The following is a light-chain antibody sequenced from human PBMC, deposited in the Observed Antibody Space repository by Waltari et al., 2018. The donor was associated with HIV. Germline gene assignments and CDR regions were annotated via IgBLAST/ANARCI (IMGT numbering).Light chain of an antibody. CDR2: ATD. CDR3: QSYDNSLSGWV. V-gene: IGLV1-40*01. J-gene: IGLJ3*02. Sequence: QSVLTQPPSVSAAPGPRVTVSSTGSDSHIGAGSELPLYQQPPGTAPKLLIFATDTRPSGVPDRFSGSKSGTSASLAITGLQAEDEADYYCQSYDNSLSGWVFGGGTKLTV. CDR1: DSHIGAGSE.